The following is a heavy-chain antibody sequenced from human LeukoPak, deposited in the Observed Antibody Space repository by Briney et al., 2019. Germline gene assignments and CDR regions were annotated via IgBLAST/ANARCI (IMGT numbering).Heavy chain of an antibody. J-gene: IGHJ6*02. Sequence: SVKVSCKASGGTFSSYAISWVRQAPGQGLEWMGRIIPILGIANYAQKFQGRVTITADKSTSTAYMELSSLRSEDTAVYYCARGAGYSSAYYYGMDVWGQGTTVTVSS. CDR1: GGTFSSYA. CDR2: IIPILGIA. D-gene: IGHD6-19*01. CDR3: ARGAGYSSAYYYGMDV. V-gene: IGHV1-69*04.